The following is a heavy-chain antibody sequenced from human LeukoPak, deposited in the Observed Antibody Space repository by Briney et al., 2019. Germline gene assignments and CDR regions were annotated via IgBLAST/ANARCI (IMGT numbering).Heavy chain of an antibody. CDR3: ARCKWFGEERAFDP. CDR2: IYTSGST. J-gene: IGHJ5*02. CDR1: GGSISSGSYY. V-gene: IGHV4-61*02. D-gene: IGHD3-10*01. Sequence: PSETLSLTCTVSGGSISSGSYYWNWIRQPAGKGLEWIGRIYTSGSTNYNPSLKSRVTISVDTSKNQFSLKLSSVTAADTAVYYCARCKWFGEERAFDPWGQGTLVTVSS.